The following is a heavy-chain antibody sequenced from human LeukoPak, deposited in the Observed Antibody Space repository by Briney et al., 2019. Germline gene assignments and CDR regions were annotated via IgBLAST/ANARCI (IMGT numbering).Heavy chain of an antibody. CDR2: ITNSGTTI. CDR3: ARDGHYDLLTGYFQD. CDR1: GLTFTDYY. Sequence: GGSLRLSCAASGLTFTDYYMSWIRQAPGKGLEWVSYITNSGTTIYYADSVKGRFTISRDNAKNSLYLQMNSLRAEDTAVYYCARDGHYDLLTGYFQDWGQGTLVTVSS. J-gene: IGHJ1*01. V-gene: IGHV3-11*01. D-gene: IGHD3-9*01.